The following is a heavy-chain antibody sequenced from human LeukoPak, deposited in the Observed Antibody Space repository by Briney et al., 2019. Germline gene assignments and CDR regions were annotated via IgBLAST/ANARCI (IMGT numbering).Heavy chain of an antibody. J-gene: IGHJ4*02. Sequence: SETLSLTCAVYGGSFSRYYWTWIRQPPGRRPEWIGEVHHSGSTNYNPSLKNRVTMSVDTSKNQFSLKLNSVTAADTAIYYCCSGAYLYWGQGTLVTVSS. CDR3: CSGAYLY. D-gene: IGHD2-15*01. V-gene: IGHV4-34*01. CDR1: GGSFSRYY. CDR2: VHHSGST.